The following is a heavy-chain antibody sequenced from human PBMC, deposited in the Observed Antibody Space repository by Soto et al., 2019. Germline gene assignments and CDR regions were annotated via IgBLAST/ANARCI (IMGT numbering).Heavy chain of an antibody. D-gene: IGHD5-12*01. CDR1: GFSFIDYS. V-gene: IGHV1-3*01. Sequence: ASVKVSCKASGFSFIDYSILWVRQAPGQSLEWLGWINAGNGNTKYSHKFQDRVTITSDTSATTTYMEPRSLRSEDTAVFYCARSAKKTWLPDFWGQGTLVTVSS. CDR3: ARSAKKTWLPDF. J-gene: IGHJ1*01. CDR2: INAGNGNT.